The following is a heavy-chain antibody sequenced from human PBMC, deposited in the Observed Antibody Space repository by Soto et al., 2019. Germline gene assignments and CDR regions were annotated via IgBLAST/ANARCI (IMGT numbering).Heavy chain of an antibody. V-gene: IGHV3-73*01. J-gene: IGHJ4*02. CDR1: GFTFSGSA. Sequence: EVQLVESGGGLVQPGGSLKLSCAASGFTFSGSAMHWVRQASGKGLEWVGRIRSKANSYATAYAASVKGRFTISRDDSKNTEYLQVNSLKTEDSAVYYCTQAVVDFWGQGTLGTGSS. CDR2: IRSKANSYAT. CDR3: TQAVVDF.